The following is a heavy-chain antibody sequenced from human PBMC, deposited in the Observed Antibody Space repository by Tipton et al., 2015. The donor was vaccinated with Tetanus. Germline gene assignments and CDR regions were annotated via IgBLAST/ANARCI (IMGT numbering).Heavy chain of an antibody. CDR1: GYSISSGYY. CDR3: ARSLGDFWSGYPFDY. Sequence: TLSLTCAVSGYSISSGYYWGWIRQPPGKGLEWIGSIYHSGSTYYNPSLKSRVTISVDTSKTQFSLKLSSVTAADTAVYYCARSLGDFWSGYPFDYWGQGTLVTVSS. CDR2: IYHSGST. V-gene: IGHV4-38-2*01. J-gene: IGHJ4*02. D-gene: IGHD3-3*01.